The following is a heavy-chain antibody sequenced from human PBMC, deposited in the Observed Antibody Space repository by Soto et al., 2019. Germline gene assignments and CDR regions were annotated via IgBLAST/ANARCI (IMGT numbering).Heavy chain of an antibody. V-gene: IGHV3-23*01. J-gene: IGHJ1*01. Sequence: GGSLRLSCAASGFTFSSYAMSWVRQAPGKGLEWVSAISGSGGSTYYADSVKGRFTISRDNSKNTLYLQMNSLRAEDTAVYYCAKDGWSGIAVAAAEYFQHWGQGTLVTVSS. D-gene: IGHD6-19*01. CDR3: AKDGWSGIAVAAAEYFQH. CDR2: ISGSGGST. CDR1: GFTFSSYA.